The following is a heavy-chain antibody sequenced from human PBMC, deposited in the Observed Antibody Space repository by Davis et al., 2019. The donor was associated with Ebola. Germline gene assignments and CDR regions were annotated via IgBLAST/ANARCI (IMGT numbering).Heavy chain of an antibody. CDR1: GFSFNTYG. J-gene: IGHJ4*02. CDR3: AKETGVSGSTYESFFDF. V-gene: IGHV3-30*18. Sequence: GESLKISCAASGFSFNTYGMHWVRQAPGKGLEWVAVVSFDGILKHYADTVKGRFTISRDNSDNTLYLQMTSLRTEDTALYYCAKETGVSGSTYESFFDFWGQGTLVTVSS. CDR2: VSFDGILK. D-gene: IGHD1-26*01.